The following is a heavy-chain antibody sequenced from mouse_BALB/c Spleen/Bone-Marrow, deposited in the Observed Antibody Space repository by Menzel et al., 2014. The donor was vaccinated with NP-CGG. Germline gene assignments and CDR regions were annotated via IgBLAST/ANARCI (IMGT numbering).Heavy chain of an antibody. CDR1: GYTFTNFW. Sequence: QVQLQQPGDDLVKPGASVKLSCKASGYTFTNFWINWIKQRPGQGLEWIGRIAPGTGTTYYNEKFKGKATLTADKSSSTAYMQLSSLTSDDSAVYFCARELVRGMDYWGQGTSVTVSS. J-gene: IGHJ4*01. CDR2: IAPGTGTT. D-gene: IGHD1-1*01. V-gene: IGHV1-77*01. CDR3: ARELVRGMDY.